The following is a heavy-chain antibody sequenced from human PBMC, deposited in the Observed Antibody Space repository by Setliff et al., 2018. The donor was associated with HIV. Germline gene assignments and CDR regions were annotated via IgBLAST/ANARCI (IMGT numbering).Heavy chain of an antibody. CDR1: GFTFSYYS. V-gene: IGHV3-21*01. D-gene: IGHD6-13*01. J-gene: IGHJ4*02. Sequence: SLRLSCAASGFTFSYYSMNWVRQAPGKGLEWVSSITSNTDYISYADSVKGRFTISRDNTKNSLYLQMNSLRAEDTAVYYCATLPAAIVSSTYYFDYWGQGTLVTVSS. CDR2: ITSNTDYI. CDR3: ATLPAAIVSSTYYFDY.